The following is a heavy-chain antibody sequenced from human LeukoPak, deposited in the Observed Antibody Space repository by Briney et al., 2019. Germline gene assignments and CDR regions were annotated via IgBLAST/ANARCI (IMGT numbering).Heavy chain of an antibody. CDR1: GGSISSYY. Sequence: SETLSLTCTGSGGSISSYYWSWIRQPPGKGLEWIGYIYYSGSTNYNPSLKSRVTISVDTSKNQFSLKLSSVTAADTAVYYCARVDLYCSSTSCYSFDYWGQGTLVTVSS. J-gene: IGHJ4*02. CDR2: IYYSGST. D-gene: IGHD2-2*01. CDR3: ARVDLYCSSTSCYSFDY. V-gene: IGHV4-59*08.